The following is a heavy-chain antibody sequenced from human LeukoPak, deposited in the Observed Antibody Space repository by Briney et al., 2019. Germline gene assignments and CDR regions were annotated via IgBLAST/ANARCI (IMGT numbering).Heavy chain of an antibody. D-gene: IGHD6-13*01. CDR1: GFTFSSYA. J-gene: IGHJ4*02. Sequence: GGSLILSCEASGFTFSSYAMSWVRQAPGKGLEWVSGISGRGGSTYYADSVKGRFTISRENSKNTLYLHMNSLRAEDTAVYYCATSVSAAGYWGQGTLATVSS. CDR2: ISGRGGST. V-gene: IGHV3-23*01. CDR3: ATSVSAAGY.